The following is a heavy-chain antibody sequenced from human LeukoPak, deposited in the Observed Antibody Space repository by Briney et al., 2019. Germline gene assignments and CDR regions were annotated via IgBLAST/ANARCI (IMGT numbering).Heavy chain of an antibody. J-gene: IGHJ4*02. D-gene: IGHD3-9*01. CDR2: ISSSSSYI. CDR1: GFTFSSYA. Sequence: GGSLRLSCAASGFTFSSYAMSWVRQAPGKGLEWVSSISSSSSYIYYADSVKGRFTISRDNAKNSLYLQMNSLRAEDTAVYHCARATYDILTGYYPIDYWGQGTLVTVSS. CDR3: ARATYDILTGYYPIDY. V-gene: IGHV3-21*01.